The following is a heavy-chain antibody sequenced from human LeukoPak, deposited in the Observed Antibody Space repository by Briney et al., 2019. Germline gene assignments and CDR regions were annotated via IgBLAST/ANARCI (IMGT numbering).Heavy chain of an antibody. D-gene: IGHD4-17*01. CDR2: INAGNGNT. CDR3: ARDQWSTVTHGLYFDY. CDR1: GYTFTSYA. V-gene: IGHV1-3*01. Sequence: ASVKVSCKASGYTFTSYAMHWVRQAPGQRLEWMGWINAGNGNTKYSQKFQGRVTITRDTSASTAYMELSSLRSEDTAVYYCARDQWSTVTHGLYFDYWGQGNLVTVSS. J-gene: IGHJ4*02.